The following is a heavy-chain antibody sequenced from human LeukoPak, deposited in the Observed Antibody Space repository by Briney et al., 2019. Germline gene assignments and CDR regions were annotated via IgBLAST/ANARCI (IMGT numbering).Heavy chain of an antibody. CDR2: MNPNSGNT. D-gene: IGHD2-2*01. Sequence: ASVKVSCKASGYTFTSYDINWVRQATGQGLERMGWMNPNSGNTGYAQKFQGRVTMTRNTSISTAYMELSSLRSEDTAVYYCARGPTYVVPAAAYYFDYWGQGTLVTVSS. V-gene: IGHV1-8*01. CDR1: GYTFTSYD. J-gene: IGHJ4*02. CDR3: ARGPTYVVPAAAYYFDY.